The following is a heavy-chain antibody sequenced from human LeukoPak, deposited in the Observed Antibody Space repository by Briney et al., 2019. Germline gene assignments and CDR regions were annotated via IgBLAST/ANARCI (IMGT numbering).Heavy chain of an antibody. CDR3: ARDRGYCSGGSCYSANFDY. J-gene: IGHJ4*02. CDR2: ISSSSGYI. D-gene: IGHD2-15*01. CDR1: GFTFSSYS. V-gene: IGHV3-21*01. Sequence: LGGSLRLSCAASGFTFSSYSMNWVRQAPGKGLEWVSSISSSSGYIYYADSVKGRFTISRDNAKNSLYLQMNSLRAEDTAVYYCARDRGYCSGGSCYSANFDYWGQGTLVTVSS.